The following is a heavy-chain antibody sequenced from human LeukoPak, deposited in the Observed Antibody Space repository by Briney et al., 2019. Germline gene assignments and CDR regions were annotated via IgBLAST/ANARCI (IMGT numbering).Heavy chain of an antibody. V-gene: IGHV3-21*01. CDR1: GFILSTYS. CDR2: ISSSTAYT. J-gene: IGHJ6*03. CDR3: ARDPDFRNPVYSPSYYMDV. D-gene: IGHD2-15*01. Sequence: PGGSLRLSCAASGFILSTYSMTWVRQAPGKGLEWVASISSSTAYTSYAESVEGRFTISRDNAKNSLFLQMNSLRVEDTAVYYCARDPDFRNPVYSPSYYMDVWGKGTTVTISS.